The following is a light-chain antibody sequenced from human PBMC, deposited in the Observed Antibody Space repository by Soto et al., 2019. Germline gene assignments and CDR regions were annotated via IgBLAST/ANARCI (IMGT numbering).Light chain of an antibody. CDR1: SSDVGGYNY. V-gene: IGLV2-14*01. CDR3: SSYTSSSIDYV. CDR2: EVS. Sequence: QSVLTQPASASGSPGQSITISCTGTSSDVGGYNYVSWYQQHPGKAPKLMIYEVSNRPSGVSNRFSGSKSGNTASLTISGIQAEDEADYYCSSYTSSSIDYVFGTGTKVTVL. J-gene: IGLJ1*01.